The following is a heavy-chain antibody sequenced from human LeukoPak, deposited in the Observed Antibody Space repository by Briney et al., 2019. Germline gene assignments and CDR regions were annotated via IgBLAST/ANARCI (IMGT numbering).Heavy chain of an antibody. CDR1: GFTVSSSY. CDR2: IYPGGST. V-gene: IGHV3-66*01. D-gene: IGHD3-10*01. Sequence: GGSLRLSCAASGFTVSSSYMSWVRQAPGKGLEYVSAIYPGGSTYYADSVEGRFTISRDNSKNTLYLQMSSLRAEDAAVYYCARGFGSGSYPYYFDYWGQGTLVTVSS. CDR3: ARGFGSGSYPYYFDY. J-gene: IGHJ4*02.